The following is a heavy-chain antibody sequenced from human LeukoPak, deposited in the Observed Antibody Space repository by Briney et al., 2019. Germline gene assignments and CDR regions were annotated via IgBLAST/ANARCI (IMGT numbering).Heavy chain of an antibody. V-gene: IGHV3-74*01. CDR2: INSDGSST. Sequence: GGSLRLSCAVSGFTLSSYWMHWVRQAPGKGRVWVSRINSDGSSTSYAASVKGRFTISRDNAKSTLYLQMNSLRAADTAVYYCARGPQRGAAANYYGMDVWGQGTTFTVSS. D-gene: IGHD2-2*01. CDR3: ARGPQRGAAANYYGMDV. CDR1: GFTLSSYW. J-gene: IGHJ6*02.